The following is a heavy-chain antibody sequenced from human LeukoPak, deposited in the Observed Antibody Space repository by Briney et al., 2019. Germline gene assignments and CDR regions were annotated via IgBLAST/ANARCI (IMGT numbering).Heavy chain of an antibody. CDR2: INPSGGST. V-gene: IGHV1-46*01. J-gene: IGHJ4*02. CDR1: GYTFSSYY. Sequence: ASVKVPCKASGYTFSSYYMHWVRQAPGQGLEWMGIINPSGGSTKYAQRLQGRVTMTRDTSTSTVYMELSSLRSEDTAVYYCARDDSSGPQVYWGQGTLVTVSS. D-gene: IGHD3-22*01. CDR3: ARDDSSGPQVY.